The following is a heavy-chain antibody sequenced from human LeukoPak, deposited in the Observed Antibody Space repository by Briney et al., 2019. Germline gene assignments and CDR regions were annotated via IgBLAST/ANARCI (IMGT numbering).Heavy chain of an antibody. D-gene: IGHD1-26*01. Sequence: KFQGRVTITRDTSASTAYMELSSLRSEDTAVYYCARSYSGSHAYAFDIWGQGTMVTVSS. CDR3: ARSYSGSHAYAFDI. J-gene: IGHJ3*02. V-gene: IGHV1-3*01.